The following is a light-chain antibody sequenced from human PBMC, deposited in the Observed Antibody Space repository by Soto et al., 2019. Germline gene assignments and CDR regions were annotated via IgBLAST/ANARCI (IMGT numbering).Light chain of an antibody. CDR2: EVI. J-gene: IGLJ1*01. CDR1: SYDVGDYNF. V-gene: IGLV2-8*01. Sequence: QSALTQPPSASGSPGQSVTISCIGSSYDVGDYNFVSWYQQHPGKAPKLIIYEVIKRPSGVPDRFSGSKSGNTASLTVSGLQAEDEADYYCSSYAGSNNLGVFGTGTKVTVL. CDR3: SSYAGSNNLGV.